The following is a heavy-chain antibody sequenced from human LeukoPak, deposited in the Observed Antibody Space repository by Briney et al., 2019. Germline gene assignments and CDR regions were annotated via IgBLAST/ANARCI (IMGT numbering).Heavy chain of an antibody. CDR1: GGSISSSSYY. V-gene: IGHV4-39*02. Sequence: SETLSLTCTVSGGSISSSSYYWGWIRQPPGKGLEWIGSIYYSGSTYYNPSLKSRVTTSVDTSKNQFSLKLSSVTAADTAVYYCARDLIDYGSGTPVDYWGQGTLVTVSS. CDR3: ARDLIDYGSGTPVDY. CDR2: IYYSGST. D-gene: IGHD3-10*01. J-gene: IGHJ4*02.